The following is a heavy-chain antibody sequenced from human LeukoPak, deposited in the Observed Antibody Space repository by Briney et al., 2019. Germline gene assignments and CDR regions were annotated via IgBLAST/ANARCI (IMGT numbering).Heavy chain of an antibody. V-gene: IGHV1-58*01. J-gene: IGHJ2*01. CDR3: AAPGKRQNWYFDL. CDR2: IVVGSGNT. Sequence: SVKVSCKASGFTFTSSAVQWVRQARGQRLEWIGWIVVGSGNTNYAQKFQERVTITRGMSTSTAYMELSSLRSEDTAVYYCAAPGKRQNWYFDLWGRGTLVTVSS. CDR1: GFTFTSSA.